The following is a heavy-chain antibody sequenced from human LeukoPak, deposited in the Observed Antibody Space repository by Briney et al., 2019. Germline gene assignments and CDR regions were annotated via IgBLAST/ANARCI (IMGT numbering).Heavy chain of an antibody. V-gene: IGHV3-7*01. CDR3: ARYLSGYGEPYYYGMDV. CDR1: GFTFSSYW. J-gene: IGHJ6*02. CDR2: IKQDGSEK. D-gene: IGHD5-12*01. Sequence: GGSLRLSCAASGFTFSSYWMSWVRQAPGKGLEWVANIKQDGSEKYYVDSVKGRFTISRDNAKNSLYLQMNSLRAEDTAVYYCARYLSGYGEPYYYGMDVWGQGTTVTVSS.